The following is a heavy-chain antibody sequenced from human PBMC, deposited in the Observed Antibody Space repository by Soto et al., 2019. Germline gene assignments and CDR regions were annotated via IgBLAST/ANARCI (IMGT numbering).Heavy chain of an antibody. CDR1: GGSFSGYY. V-gene: IGHV4-34*01. CDR3: ARALTHDFWSGYPGGRRARNYYYYMDV. J-gene: IGHJ6*03. D-gene: IGHD3-3*01. CDR2: INHSGST. Sequence: SETLSLTCAVYGGSFSGYYWSWIRQPPGKGLEWIGEINHSGSTNYNPSLKSRVTISVDTSKNQFSLKLSSVTAADTAVYYCARALTHDFWSGYPGGRRARNYYYYMDVWGKGTTVTVSS.